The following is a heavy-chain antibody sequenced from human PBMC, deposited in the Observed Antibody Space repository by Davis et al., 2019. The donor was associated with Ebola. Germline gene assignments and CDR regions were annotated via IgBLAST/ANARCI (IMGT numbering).Heavy chain of an antibody. CDR1: GFTFSSYA. J-gene: IGHJ5*02. D-gene: IGHD3-10*01. CDR2: ISGSGGST. Sequence: GGSLRLSCAASGFTFSSYAMSWVRQAPGKGLEWVSAISGSGGSTYYADSVKGRFTISRDNSKNTLYLQMNSLRAEDTAVYYCAKFPWPLWFREYQEPNWFDPWGQGTLVTVSS. V-gene: IGHV3-23*01. CDR3: AKFPWPLWFREYQEPNWFDP.